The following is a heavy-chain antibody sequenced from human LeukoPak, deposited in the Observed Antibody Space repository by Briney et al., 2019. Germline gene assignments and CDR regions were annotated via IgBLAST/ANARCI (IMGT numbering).Heavy chain of an antibody. CDR3: VRDISGYYFDY. V-gene: IGHV3-11*05. CDR2: ISGSSIYT. D-gene: IGHD3-22*01. CDR1: GFTFSDYH. J-gene: IGHJ4*02. Sequence: PGASLRLSCAASGFTFSDYHMTWIRQAPRKGLEWVSYISGSSIYTRYADSVKGRFTISRDNAKNSLYLQMNSLRAEDTALYYCVRDISGYYFDYWGQGTLVTVSS.